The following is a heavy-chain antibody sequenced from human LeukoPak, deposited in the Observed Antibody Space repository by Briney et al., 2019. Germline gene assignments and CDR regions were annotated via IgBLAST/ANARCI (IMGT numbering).Heavy chain of an antibody. Sequence: ASVKVSCKVSEYTFSSYSIHWVRQAPGQRLEWMGWINAGKGNTKYSQKLQGRVTITGDTSASTAYMELSSLRSEDTAVYYCARGSCSSTSCFMDVWGQGTTVTVSS. V-gene: IGHV1-3*01. CDR1: EYTFSSYS. J-gene: IGHJ6*02. CDR3: ARGSCSSTSCFMDV. D-gene: IGHD2-2*01. CDR2: INAGKGNT.